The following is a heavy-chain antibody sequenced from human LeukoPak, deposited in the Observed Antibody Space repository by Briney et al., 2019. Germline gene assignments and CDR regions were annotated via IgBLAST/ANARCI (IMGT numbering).Heavy chain of an antibody. CDR1: GFTFSSYG. CDR3: ARRLDSSGYPPRVGYYYYGMDV. J-gene: IGHJ6*02. Sequence: GGSLRLSCAASGFTFSSYGMHWVRQAPGKGLEWVAFIRYDGSNKYYADSVKGRFTISRDNSKNTLYLQMNSLRAEDTAVYYCARRLDSSGYPPRVGYYYYGMDVWGQGTTVTASS. CDR2: IRYDGSNK. D-gene: IGHD3-22*01. V-gene: IGHV3-30*02.